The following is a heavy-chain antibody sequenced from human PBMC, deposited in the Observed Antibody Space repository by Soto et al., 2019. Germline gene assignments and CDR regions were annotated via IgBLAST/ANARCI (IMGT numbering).Heavy chain of an antibody. D-gene: IGHD3-9*01. Sequence: EVQLVESGGGLVQPGGSLRLSCATSGFILSDCAMNWVRQAPGKGLEWVSYISSSSSVIDYADSVKGRFTFSRDNSRNSMYLKMNSLRAEDTAVYYCARELSWGSDWYYYMDVWGKGTTVTVSS. J-gene: IGHJ6*03. CDR3: ARELSWGSDWYYYMDV. CDR1: GFILSDCA. V-gene: IGHV3-48*01. CDR2: ISSSSSVI.